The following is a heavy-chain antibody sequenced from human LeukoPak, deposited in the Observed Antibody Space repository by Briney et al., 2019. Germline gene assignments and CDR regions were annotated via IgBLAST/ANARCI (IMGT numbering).Heavy chain of an antibody. CDR1: GFTFSSYW. D-gene: IGHD3-10*02. Sequence: GGSLRLSCAASGFTFSSYWMSWVRQAPGKGLEWVANIKQDGSEEYYVDSVKGRFTISRDNAKNSLYLQMNSLRAEDTAVYYCAELGITMIGGVWGKGTTVTISS. V-gene: IGHV3-7*01. CDR3: AELGITMIGGV. J-gene: IGHJ6*04. CDR2: IKQDGSEE.